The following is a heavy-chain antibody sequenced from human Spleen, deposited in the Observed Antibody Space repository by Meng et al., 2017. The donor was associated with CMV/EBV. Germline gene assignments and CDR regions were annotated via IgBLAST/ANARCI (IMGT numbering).Heavy chain of an antibody. CDR2: IIPIFGIA. CDR3: ARDRTGDCSSTSCYNYYYYYGMDV. J-gene: IGHJ6*02. D-gene: IGHD2-2*02. CDR1: GGTFSSYA. Sequence: SVKVSCKTYGGTFSSYAFSWVRQAPGQGLEWMGGIIPIFGIANYAQKFQGRVTITTDESTSTAYMELSSLRSEDTAVYYCARDRTGDCSSTSCYNYYYYYGMDVWGQGTTVPSP. V-gene: IGHV1-69*05.